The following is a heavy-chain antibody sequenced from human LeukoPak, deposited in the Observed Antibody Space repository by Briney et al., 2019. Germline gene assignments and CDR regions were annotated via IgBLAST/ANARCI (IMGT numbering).Heavy chain of an antibody. Sequence: GGSLRLSCAASGFTFSSYSMNWVRQAPGKGLEWVSSISSSSSYIYYADSVKGRFTISRDNAKNSLYLQMNSLRAEDTAVYYCARERYCSGGSCYYGMDVWGQGTTVTASS. CDR1: GFTFSSYS. V-gene: IGHV3-21*01. CDR2: ISSSSSYI. D-gene: IGHD2-15*01. J-gene: IGHJ6*02. CDR3: ARERYCSGGSCYYGMDV.